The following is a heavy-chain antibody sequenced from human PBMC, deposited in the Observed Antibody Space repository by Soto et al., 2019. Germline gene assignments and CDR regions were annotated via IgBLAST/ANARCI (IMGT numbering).Heavy chain of an antibody. J-gene: IGHJ6*02. Sequence: QVQLVQSGAEVKKPGSSVKVSCKASGGTLNNYAISWVRQAPGQGLEWMGGIIPIFRTANYAQKFQGRVTITADESTSXAYMVLSSLRSEDTAVYYCATRKGSDQYDYYGMDVWGQGTTVTVSS. CDR3: ATRKGSDQYDYYGMDV. CDR1: GGTLNNYA. V-gene: IGHV1-69*12. D-gene: IGHD6-19*01. CDR2: IIPIFRTA.